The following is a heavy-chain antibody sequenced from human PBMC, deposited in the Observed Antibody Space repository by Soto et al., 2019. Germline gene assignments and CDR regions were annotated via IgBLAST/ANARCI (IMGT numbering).Heavy chain of an antibody. CDR2: IYSGGCT. CDR1: GFIVNSNY. D-gene: IGHD4-17*01. V-gene: IGHV3-53*04. CDR3: ARVYGDYGGFFEY. J-gene: IGHJ4*02. Sequence: GGSLRLSCAASGFIVNSNYMSWVRQVPGKRLEWVSVIYSGGCTHYADSVKGRFTISRHNIKNTLYLQMNSLRAEDTAVYYCARVYGDYGGFFEYWGQGTQVTVSS.